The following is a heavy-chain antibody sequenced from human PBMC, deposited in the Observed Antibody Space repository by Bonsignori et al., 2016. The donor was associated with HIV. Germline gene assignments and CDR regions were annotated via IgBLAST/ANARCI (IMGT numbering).Heavy chain of an antibody. J-gene: IGHJ4*02. CDR2: ISGSGGST. V-gene: IGHV3-23*01. Sequence: VRQAPGKGLEWVSGISGSGGSTYYADSVKGRFTISRDNSNNTLYLQMNSLRAEDTAVYYCAKGAGDYYDSRGYSDYWGQGTLVTVSS. CDR3: AKGAGDYYDSRGYSDY. D-gene: IGHD3-22*01.